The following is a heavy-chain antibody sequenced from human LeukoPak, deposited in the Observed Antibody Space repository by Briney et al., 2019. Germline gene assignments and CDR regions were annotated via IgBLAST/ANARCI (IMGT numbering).Heavy chain of an antibody. CDR3: AGGTGWLADD. CDR2: IKQDGSEK. V-gene: IGHV3-7*03. CDR1: GFTFNTYW. J-gene: IGHJ4*02. Sequence: PGGSLRLSCAASGFTFNTYWMTWVRQAPGKGLEWVANIKQDGSEKNYVGSVKGRFTISRDNAKNSLYLQMNTLRADDTAVYYCAGGTGWLADDWGLGTLVTVSS. D-gene: IGHD2-8*02.